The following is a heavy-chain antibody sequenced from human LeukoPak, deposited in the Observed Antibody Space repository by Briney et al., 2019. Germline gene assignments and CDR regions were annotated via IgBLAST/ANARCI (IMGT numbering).Heavy chain of an antibody. CDR3: ARLGGYNYGPFYLDY. V-gene: IGHV1-18*01. D-gene: IGHD5-18*01. CDR1: GYTFTDYA. Sequence: ASVKVSCKASGYTFTDYAISWVRQAPGQGLEWMGWISAYNGNTNYAQKLQGRVTMTTDTSTSTACMELRSLRSDDTAVYYCARLGGYNYGPFYLDYWGQGTLVTVSS. J-gene: IGHJ4*02. CDR2: ISAYNGNT.